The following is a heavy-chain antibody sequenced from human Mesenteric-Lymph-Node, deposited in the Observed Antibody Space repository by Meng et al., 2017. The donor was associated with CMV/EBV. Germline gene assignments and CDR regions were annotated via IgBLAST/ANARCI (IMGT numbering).Heavy chain of an antibody. CDR1: GFTISSYG. D-gene: IGHD3-10*01. V-gene: IGHV3-30*02. Sequence: LKISCAASGFTISSYGMHWVRQAPGKGLEWVAFIRYDGSDKYYADSVRGRFTISRDNSKNTVFLQMNSLRSDDTAIYYCAKDEQWFGQSFPDYWGQGTAVTVSS. CDR2: IRYDGSDK. J-gene: IGHJ4*02. CDR3: AKDEQWFGQSFPDY.